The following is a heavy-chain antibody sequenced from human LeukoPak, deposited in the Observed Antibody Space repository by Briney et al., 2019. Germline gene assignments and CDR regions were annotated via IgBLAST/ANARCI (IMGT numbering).Heavy chain of an antibody. V-gene: IGHV1-18*01. CDR1: GYTFTSYG. D-gene: IGHD4-17*01. Sequence: ASVKVSCKASGYTFTSYGISWVRQAPGQGLEWMGWISAYNGNTNYAQKLQGRVTMTTDTSTSTVYMELSSLRSEDTAVYYCARDQDGDYYFDYWGQGTLVTVSS. J-gene: IGHJ4*02. CDR3: ARDQDGDYYFDY. CDR2: ISAYNGNT.